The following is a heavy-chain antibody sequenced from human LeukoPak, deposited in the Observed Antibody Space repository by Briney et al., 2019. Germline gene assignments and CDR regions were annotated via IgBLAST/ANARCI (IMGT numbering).Heavy chain of an antibody. V-gene: IGHV3-21*01. CDR1: GFTFNNYN. J-gene: IGHJ5*02. CDR2: ITRDSIYT. D-gene: IGHD3-10*01. CDR3: AKDQTRLGVRGAPFGFDP. Sequence: EGSLRHSCAASGFTFNNYNMNWVRQTPGKGLEWVSSITRDSIYTFYADSVRGRFTISRDNSKNTLYLQMNSLRAEDTAVYYCAKDQTRLGVRGAPFGFDPWGQGTLVTVS.